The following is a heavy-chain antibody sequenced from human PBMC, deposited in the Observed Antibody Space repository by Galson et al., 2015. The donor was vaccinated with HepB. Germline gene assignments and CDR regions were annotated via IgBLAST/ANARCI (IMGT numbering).Heavy chain of an antibody. D-gene: IGHD2-21*02. CDR2: IYPGDSDT. CDR3: ARLAEVVTASLDYWGQGTLVTVSSGSAFDI. V-gene: IGHV5-51*01. J-gene: IGHJ3*02. CDR1: GSSFTSYW. Sequence: QSGAEVTKPGESLKISCKGSGSSFTSYWIGWVRQMPGKGLEWMGIIYPGDSDTRYSPSFQGQVTISADKSISTAYLQWSSLKASDTAMYYCARLAEVVTASLDYWGQGTLVTVSSGSAFDIWGQGTMVTVSS.